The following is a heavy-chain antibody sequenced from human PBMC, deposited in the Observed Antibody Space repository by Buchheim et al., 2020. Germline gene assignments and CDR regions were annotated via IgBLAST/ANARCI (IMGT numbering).Heavy chain of an antibody. J-gene: IGHJ4*01. Sequence: EVQLLESGGGLVQPGGSLRLSCAVSVFTSSSYAMSWVRQAPGKGLERVSGISGSGVYTYYVDSVKGRFTISSDNSQNTLYLQMNSLRAEDTAVYYCAKVSSGSSMSPVDYWGHGTL. CDR1: VFTSSSYA. V-gene: IGHV3-23*01. CDR3: AKVSSGSSMSPVDY. CDR2: ISGSGVYT. D-gene: IGHD6-19*01.